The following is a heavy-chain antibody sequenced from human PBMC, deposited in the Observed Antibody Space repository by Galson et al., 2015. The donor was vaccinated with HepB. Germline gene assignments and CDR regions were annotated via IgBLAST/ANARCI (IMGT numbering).Heavy chain of an antibody. J-gene: IGHJ4*02. V-gene: IGHV1-8*01. CDR3: AKYNAAEYRQWLSFNYFAY. CDR1: GYTFTSYD. D-gene: IGHD6-19*01. Sequence: SVKVSCKASGYTFTSYDINWVRQATGQGLEWMGWMNPNSGNTGYAQKFQGRVTMTRNTSISTAYMELSSLRSEDTAVYYCAKYNAAEYRQWLSFNYFAYWGQGTLVTVSS. CDR2: MNPNSGNT.